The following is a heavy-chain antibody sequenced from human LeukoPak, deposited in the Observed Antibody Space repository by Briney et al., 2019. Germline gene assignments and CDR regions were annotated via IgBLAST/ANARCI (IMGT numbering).Heavy chain of an antibody. V-gene: IGHV4-59*08. J-gene: IGHJ4*02. CDR3: ARSRIAAAGSSDY. D-gene: IGHD6-13*01. CDR1: GGSISSYY. Sequence: SETLSLTCTVSGGSISSYYWSWIRQPPGKGLEWIGYIYYSGSTNYNPSLKSQVTISVDTSKNQFSLKLSSVTAADTAVYYCARSRIAAAGSSDYWGQGTLVTVSS. CDR2: IYYSGST.